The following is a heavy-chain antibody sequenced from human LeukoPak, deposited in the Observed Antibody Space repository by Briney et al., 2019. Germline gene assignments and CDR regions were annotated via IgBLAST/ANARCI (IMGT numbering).Heavy chain of an antibody. CDR2: INHSGST. D-gene: IGHD3-9*01. CDR1: GGSFSGYY. Sequence: SETLSLTCAVYGGSFSGYYWSWIRQPPGKGLEWIGEINHSGSTNYNPSLKSRVTISVDTSKNQFSLQLNSVTPEDTAVYYCAREDILTGYFDYWGQGTLVTVSS. V-gene: IGHV4-34*01. J-gene: IGHJ4*02. CDR3: AREDILTGYFDY.